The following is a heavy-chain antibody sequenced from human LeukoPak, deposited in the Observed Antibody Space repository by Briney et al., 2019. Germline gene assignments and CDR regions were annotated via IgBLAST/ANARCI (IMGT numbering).Heavy chain of an antibody. CDR2: ISDRGDTT. D-gene: IGHD6-13*01. Sequence: GGSLRLSCAASGFTFSSHAMNWVRQAPGKGLEWVSVISDRGDTTNYADYVKGRFTISRDNSKNTLYLQMNSLRAEDTAVYYCAKFGIAAALWFDPWGQGTLVTVSS. CDR3: AKFGIAAALWFDP. J-gene: IGHJ5*02. CDR1: GFTFSSHA. V-gene: IGHV3-23*01.